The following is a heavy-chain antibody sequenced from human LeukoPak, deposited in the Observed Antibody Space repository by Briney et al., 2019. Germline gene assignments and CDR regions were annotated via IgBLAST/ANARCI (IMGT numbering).Heavy chain of an antibody. Sequence: QPGGSLGLSCAASGFTFSSYEMNWVRQAPGKGLEWVSYISSSGGTMYYADSVRGRFTISSDNARNSLYLQMNSLRAEDTAVYYCARKYSSSWSGFDPWGQGTLVTVSS. V-gene: IGHV3-48*03. D-gene: IGHD6-13*01. CDR2: ISSSGGTM. CDR1: GFTFSSYE. CDR3: ARKYSSSWSGFDP. J-gene: IGHJ5*02.